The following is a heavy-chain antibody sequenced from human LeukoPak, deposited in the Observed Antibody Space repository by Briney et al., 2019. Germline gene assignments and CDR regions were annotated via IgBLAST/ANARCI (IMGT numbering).Heavy chain of an antibody. J-gene: IGHJ4*02. CDR1: GYTFTGYY. D-gene: IGHD3-3*01. CDR2: INPNSGGT. CDR3: ASAAVRFLEWLPHSALDY. V-gene: IGHV1-2*02. Sequence: GASVKVSCKASGYTFTGYYMHWVRQAPGQGLEWMGWINPNSGGTNYAQKFQGRVTMTRGTSISTAYMELSRLRSDDTAVYYCASAAVRFLEWLPHSALDYWGQGTLVTVSS.